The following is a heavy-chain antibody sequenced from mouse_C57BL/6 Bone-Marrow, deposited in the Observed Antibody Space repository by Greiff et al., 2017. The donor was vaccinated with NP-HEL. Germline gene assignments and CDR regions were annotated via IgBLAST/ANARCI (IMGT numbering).Heavy chain of an antibody. J-gene: IGHJ3*01. Sequence: QVQLQQSGAELVKPGASVKLSCKASGYTFTEYTIHWVKQRSGQGLEWIGWFYPGSGSIKYNEKFKDKATLTADKSSSTVYMELSRLTSEDSAVYCCARHEEGGYYYGSSYGFAYWGQGTLVTVSA. CDR1: GYTFTEYT. CDR3: ARHEEGGYYYGSSYGFAY. CDR2: FYPGSGSI. V-gene: IGHV1-62-2*01. D-gene: IGHD1-1*01.